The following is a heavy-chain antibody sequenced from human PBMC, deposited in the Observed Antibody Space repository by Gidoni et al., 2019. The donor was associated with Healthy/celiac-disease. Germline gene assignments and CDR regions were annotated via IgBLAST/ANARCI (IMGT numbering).Heavy chain of an antibody. J-gene: IGHJ6*03. D-gene: IGHD3-16*01. Sequence: EVQLVESGGGLVKPGGSLRLSCAASGFTFRSYSMNWVRQAPGKGLEWVSSISSSSSYIYYADSVKGRFTISRDNAKNSLYLQMNSLRAEDTAVYYCARAGEMATMDYYYYMDVWGKGTTVTVSS. CDR1: GFTFRSYS. CDR2: ISSSSSYI. CDR3: ARAGEMATMDYYYYMDV. V-gene: IGHV3-21*01.